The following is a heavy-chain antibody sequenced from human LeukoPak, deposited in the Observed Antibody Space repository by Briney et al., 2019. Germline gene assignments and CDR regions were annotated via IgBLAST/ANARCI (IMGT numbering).Heavy chain of an antibody. D-gene: IGHD3-16*01. CDR2: IIPIFGTA. J-gene: IGHJ6*03. Sequence: GSSVKVSCKASVGIYSCYDISWVRQAPGQGLEWMGRIIPIFGTANYAQKFQGRVTITADKSTSTAYMELSSLTSETTALYYCAIGGGAQYYYYMDVWGKGTTVTVSS. CDR1: VGIYSCYD. CDR3: AIGGGAQYYYYMDV. V-gene: IGHV1-69*06.